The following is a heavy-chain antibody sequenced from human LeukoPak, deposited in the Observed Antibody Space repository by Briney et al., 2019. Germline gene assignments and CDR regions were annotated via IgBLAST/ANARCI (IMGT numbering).Heavy chain of an antibody. CDR2: IIPIFGTA. D-gene: IGHD3-22*01. Sequence: SVKVSCKASGGTFSSYAISWVRQAPGQGLEWMGGIIPIFGTANYAQKFQGRVTITADESTSTAYMELSSLRSEDTAVYYCAVEGYYDSSGYYDYWGQGTLVTVSS. CDR1: GGTFSSYA. J-gene: IGHJ4*02. CDR3: AVEGYYDSSGYYDY. V-gene: IGHV1-69*13.